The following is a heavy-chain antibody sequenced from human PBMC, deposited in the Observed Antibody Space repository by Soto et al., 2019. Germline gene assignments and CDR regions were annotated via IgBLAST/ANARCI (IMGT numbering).Heavy chain of an antibody. D-gene: IGHD2-15*01. CDR2: IYYSGST. V-gene: IGHV4-39*01. CDR1: GGSFSSSSYY. J-gene: IGHJ4*02. Sequence: QLQLQESGPGLVKPSETLSLTCTVSGGSFSSSSYYWGWIRQPPGKGLEWIGSIYYSGSTYYNPSLKSRVTRSVATSKNQFSLKLISVPAADTAVYYCARLNLQAAASVVPSYFDYWGQGTLVTVSS. CDR3: ARLNLQAAASVVPSYFDY.